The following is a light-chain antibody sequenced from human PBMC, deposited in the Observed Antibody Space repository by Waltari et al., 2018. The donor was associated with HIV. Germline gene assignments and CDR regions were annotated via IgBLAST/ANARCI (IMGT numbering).Light chain of an antibody. CDR3: GTWDSSLSAYVV. V-gene: IGLV1-51*01. CDR1: SSNIGRTY. Sequence: QSVLTQPPSVSAAPGQKVTISCSGSSSNIGRTYVSWYQQPPGTAPKLLIYDNNKRPAGIPDRFSGSKSGTSATLGITGLQTGDEADYYCGTWDSSLSAYVVFGGGTKLTVL. CDR2: DNN. J-gene: IGLJ2*01.